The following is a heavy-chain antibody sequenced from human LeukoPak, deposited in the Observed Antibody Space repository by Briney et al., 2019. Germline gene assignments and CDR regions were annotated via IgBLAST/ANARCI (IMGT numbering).Heavy chain of an antibody. D-gene: IGHD1-26*01. J-gene: IGHJ4*02. CDR2: ISWNSGSI. CDR1: GFTFDDYA. Sequence: GGSLRLSCAASGFTFDDYAMHLVRQAPGKGLEWVSGISWNSGSIGYADSVKGRFTISRDNAKNSLYLQMNSLRAEDTALYYCAKDILGATGSCFDYWGQGTLVTVSS. CDR3: AKDILGATGSCFDY. V-gene: IGHV3-9*01.